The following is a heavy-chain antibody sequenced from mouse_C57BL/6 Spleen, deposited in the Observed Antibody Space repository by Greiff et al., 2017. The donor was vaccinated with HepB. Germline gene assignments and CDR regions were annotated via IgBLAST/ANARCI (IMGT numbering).Heavy chain of an antibody. CDR3: TRCYYGSSYNYAMDY. V-gene: IGHV1-15*01. CDR2: IDPETGGT. J-gene: IGHJ4*01. D-gene: IGHD1-1*01. Sequence: VQLQQSGAELVRPGASVTLSCKASGYTFTDYEMHWVKQTPVHGLEWIGAIDPETGGTAYNQKFKGKAILTADKSSSTAYMALRSLTSEDSAVYYCTRCYYGSSYNYAMDYWGQGTSVTVSS. CDR1: GYTFTDYE.